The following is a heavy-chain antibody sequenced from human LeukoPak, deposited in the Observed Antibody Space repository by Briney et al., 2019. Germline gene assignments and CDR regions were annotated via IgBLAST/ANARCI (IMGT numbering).Heavy chain of an antibody. V-gene: IGHV3-23*01. J-gene: IGHJ2*01. CDR3: AKEESSGWPPEYFDL. D-gene: IGHD6-19*01. CDR2: ISGSGGST. CDR1: GGSISSYY. Sequence: ETLSLTCTVSGGSISSYYWSWVRQAPGRGLEWVSAISGSGGSTYYADSVKGRFTISRDNSKNTLYLQMNSLRAEDTAVYYCAKEESSGWPPEYFDLWGRGTLVTVSS.